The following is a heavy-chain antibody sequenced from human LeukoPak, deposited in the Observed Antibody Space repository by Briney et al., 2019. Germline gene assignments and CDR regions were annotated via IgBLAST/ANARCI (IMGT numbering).Heavy chain of an antibody. CDR3: AKVGTFVPATKTYFDY. V-gene: IGHV3-23*01. CDR2: ISSSDGTT. J-gene: IGHJ4*02. CDR1: GFMFSTYI. D-gene: IGHD1-26*01. Sequence: PGGSLRLSCTASGFMFSTYIMSWVRQAPGKGLEWVSTISSSDGTTYYADSVKGRFTLSRDNSKNTLYLQMNSLRAKDTAVYYCAKVGTFVPATKTYFDYWGQGTPVTVSS.